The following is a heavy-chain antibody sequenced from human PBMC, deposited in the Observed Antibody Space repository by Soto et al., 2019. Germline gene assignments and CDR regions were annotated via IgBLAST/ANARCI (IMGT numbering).Heavy chain of an antibody. Sequence: GGSLRLSCAASGFTFSSYAMHWVRQAPGKGLEWVAVISSDGSDKYYADSVKGRFAISRDNSKNTMYVQLNRMRAEDTALYYCARDRQYGAGFIDVWGQGTTVTVSS. D-gene: IGHD3-10*01. V-gene: IGHV3-30*09. J-gene: IGHJ6*02. CDR2: ISSDGSDK. CDR3: ARDRQYGAGFIDV. CDR1: GFTFSSYA.